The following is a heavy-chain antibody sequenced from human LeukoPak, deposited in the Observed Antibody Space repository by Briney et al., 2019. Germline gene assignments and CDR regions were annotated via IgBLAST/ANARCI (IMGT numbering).Heavy chain of an antibody. V-gene: IGHV3-7*01. CDR2: IKQDGSEK. D-gene: IGHD3-22*01. CDR3: ARDRDVWYYDSSGYKGTDY. Sequence: GGSLRLSCAASGFTFSSYWMSWVRQAPGKGLEWVANIKQDGSEKYYVDSVKGRFTISRDNAKNSLYLQMNSLRAEDTAVYYCARDRDVWYYDSSGYKGTDYWGQGTLVTVSS. CDR1: GFTFSSYW. J-gene: IGHJ4*02.